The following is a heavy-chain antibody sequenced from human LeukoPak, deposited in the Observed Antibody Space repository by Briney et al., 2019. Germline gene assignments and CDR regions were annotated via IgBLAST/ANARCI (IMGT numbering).Heavy chain of an antibody. D-gene: IGHD6-19*01. Sequence: GGSLRLSCAASGFTFSSYGMHWVRQAPGKGLERVAVISYDGSNKYYADSVKGRFTISRDNSKNTLYLQMNSLRAEDTAVYYCAKDMWLKWGQGTLVTVSS. V-gene: IGHV3-30*18. CDR2: ISYDGSNK. J-gene: IGHJ4*02. CDR3: AKDMWLK. CDR1: GFTFSSYG.